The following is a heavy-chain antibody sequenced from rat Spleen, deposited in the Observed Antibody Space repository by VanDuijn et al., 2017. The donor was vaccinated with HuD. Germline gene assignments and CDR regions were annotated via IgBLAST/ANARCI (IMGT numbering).Heavy chain of an antibody. CDR3: ARRHYGYTDYFDY. D-gene: IGHD1-9*01. J-gene: IGHJ2*01. Sequence: EVQLVGSGGGLEQAGRSLKLSCAASGFTFSDYYMAWVRQAPTKGLEWVATISSDGRRNYYRDSVKGRFTISRDNAKSSLYLQMDSLRSEDTATYYCARRHYGYTDYFDYWGQGVMVTVSS. CDR2: ISSDGRRN. V-gene: IGHV5-7*01. CDR1: GFTFSDYY.